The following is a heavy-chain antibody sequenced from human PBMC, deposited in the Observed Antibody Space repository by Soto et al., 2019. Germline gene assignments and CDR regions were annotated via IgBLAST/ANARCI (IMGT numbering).Heavy chain of an antibody. D-gene: IGHD2-21*02. CDR1: GGTFSSYA. J-gene: IGHJ4*02. Sequence: ASVKVSCKASGGTFSSYAISWVRQAPGQGLEWMGGIIPIFGTANYAQKFQGRVTITADESTSTAYMELSSLRSEDTAVYYCARMGSQIVVVTAVEGPFDYWGQGTLVTVSS. V-gene: IGHV1-69*13. CDR2: IIPIFGTA. CDR3: ARMGSQIVVVTAVEGPFDY.